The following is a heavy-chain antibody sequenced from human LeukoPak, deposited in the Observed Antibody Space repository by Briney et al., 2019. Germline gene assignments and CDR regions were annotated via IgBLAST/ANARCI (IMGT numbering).Heavy chain of an antibody. V-gene: IGHV4-34*01. J-gene: IGHJ4*02. CDR1: GGSFSGYY. CDR3: ARQTGSLRRYYFDY. D-gene: IGHD4-23*01. CDR2: INHSGST. Sequence: PSETLSLTCAVYGGSFSGYYWSWIRQPPGKGLEWIGEINHSGSTNYNPSLKSRVTISVDTSKNQFSLKLSSVTAADTAVYYCARQTGSLRRYYFDYWGQGTLVTVSS.